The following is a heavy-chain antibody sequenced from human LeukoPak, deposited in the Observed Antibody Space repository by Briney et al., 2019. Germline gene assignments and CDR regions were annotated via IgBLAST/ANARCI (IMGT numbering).Heavy chain of an antibody. CDR3: ARDRRRDGNNYLDY. CDR2: ICSSGTTK. V-gene: IGHV3-48*03. D-gene: IGHD5-24*01. J-gene: IGHJ4*02. CDR1: GFTFSSYE. Sequence: GGSLRLSCAASGFTFSSYEMNWVRQAPGKGLEWVSYICSSGTTKYYADSVKGRFTISRDNAKDSLYLQMNSLRAEDTALYYCARDRRRDGNNYLDYWGQGALVTVSS.